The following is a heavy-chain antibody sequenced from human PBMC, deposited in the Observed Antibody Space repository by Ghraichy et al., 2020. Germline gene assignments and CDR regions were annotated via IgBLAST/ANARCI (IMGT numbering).Heavy chain of an antibody. CDR1: GGSFSGYY. V-gene: IGHV4-34*01. J-gene: IGHJ6*02. CDR3: ARVGLGYCSGGSCYHSIFRYYYGMDV. D-gene: IGHD2-15*01. CDR2: INHSGST. Sequence: SETLSLTCAVYGGSFSGYYWSWIRQPPGKGLEWIGEINHSGSTNYNPSLKSRVTISVDTSKNQFSLKLSSVTAADTAVYYCARVGLGYCSGGSCYHSIFRYYYGMDVWGQGTTVTVSS.